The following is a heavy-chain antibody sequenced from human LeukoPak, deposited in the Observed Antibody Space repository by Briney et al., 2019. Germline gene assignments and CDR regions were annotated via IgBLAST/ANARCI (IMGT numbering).Heavy chain of an antibody. V-gene: IGHV1-69*05. Sequence: SVKVSCMASGGTFSSYATSWVRQAPGQGLEWMGGIIPIFGTANYAQKFQGRVTITTDESTSTAYMELSSLRSEDTAVYYCARDSSSSLGAFDIWGQGTMVTVSS. J-gene: IGHJ3*02. CDR1: GGTFSSYA. D-gene: IGHD6-6*01. CDR2: IIPIFGTA. CDR3: ARDSSSSLGAFDI.